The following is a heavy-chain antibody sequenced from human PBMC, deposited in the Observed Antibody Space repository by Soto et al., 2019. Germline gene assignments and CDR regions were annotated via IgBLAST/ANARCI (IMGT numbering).Heavy chain of an antibody. D-gene: IGHD3-16*01. CDR2: IYPGDSDT. Sequence: GEALKIPCKGSGYSFMNYWIGWVRQMPGKGLEWMGIIYPGDSDTRYSPSFQGQVTISADTSISTAYLQWSSLKASDTDMYFCARYDGGADCWGQGTLVTVSS. J-gene: IGHJ4*02. V-gene: IGHV5-51*01. CDR3: ARYDGGADC. CDR1: GYSFMNYW.